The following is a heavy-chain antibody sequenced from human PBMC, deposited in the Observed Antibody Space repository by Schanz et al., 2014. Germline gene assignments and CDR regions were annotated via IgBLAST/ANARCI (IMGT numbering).Heavy chain of an antibody. V-gene: IGHV3-30*19. CDR3: ARDLEGYDGGGGGFDP. D-gene: IGHD2-21*01. CDR2: ISYDGSNK. J-gene: IGHJ5*02. Sequence: VQLVESGGGLVKPGGSLRLSCAASGFAFSVYGMHWVRQAPGKGPEWVAVISYDGSNKYYADSVKGRFTISRDNSKNTLYLQMNTLRAEDTAVYYCARDLEGYDGGGGGFDPWGQGTLVTVSS. CDR1: GFAFSVYG.